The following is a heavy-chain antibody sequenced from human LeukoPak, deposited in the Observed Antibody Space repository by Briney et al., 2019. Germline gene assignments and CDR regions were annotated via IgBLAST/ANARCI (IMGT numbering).Heavy chain of an antibody. D-gene: IGHD5-24*01. CDR3: ARVRDGYNDAYDI. J-gene: IGHJ3*02. CDR2: INPSGGST. Sequence: ASVKVSCKASGYTFTSYGINWVRQAPGQGLEWMGIINPSGGSTNYAQNFQGRVTMTRDTSTSTVYMELSSLRSEDTAVYYCARVRDGYNDAYDIWGQGTMVTVPS. CDR1: GYTFTSYG. V-gene: IGHV1-46*01.